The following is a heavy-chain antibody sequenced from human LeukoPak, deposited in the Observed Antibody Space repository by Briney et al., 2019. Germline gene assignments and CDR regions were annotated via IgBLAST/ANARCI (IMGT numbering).Heavy chain of an antibody. Sequence: KPSETLSLTCTVSGGSISGSNYYWGWIRQPPGKGLEWIGSIHYSGSTYYNPSLKSRVTISVDTSKNQFSLKLNSVTAADTAVYYCASHYYDSSGFYYIEDYWGQGTLVTVSS. CDR3: ASHYYDSSGFYYIEDY. CDR1: GGSISGSNYY. D-gene: IGHD3-22*01. V-gene: IGHV4-39*01. J-gene: IGHJ4*02. CDR2: IHYSGST.